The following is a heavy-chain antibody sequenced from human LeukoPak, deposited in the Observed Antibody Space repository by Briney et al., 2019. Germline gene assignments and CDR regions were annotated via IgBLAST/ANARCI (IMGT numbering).Heavy chain of an antibody. D-gene: IGHD1-26*01. CDR1: DASMNYYY. J-gene: IGHJ4*02. CDR2: VFSRGTT. CDR3: ARSWAAKWELPGQFDS. V-gene: IGHV4-4*07. Sequence: SETLSLTCTVSDASMNYYYWSWIRQSPEKGLEWIGFVFSRGTTNYNPSFKSRLTMSIDTSKKQFSLRLSSVTAADTAVYFCARSWAAKWELPGQFDSWGQGRLVSVSS.